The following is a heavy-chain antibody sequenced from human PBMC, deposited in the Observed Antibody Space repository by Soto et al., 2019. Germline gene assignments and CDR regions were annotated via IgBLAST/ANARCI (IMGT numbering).Heavy chain of an antibody. J-gene: IGHJ6*03. CDR1: GFTVSSHY. V-gene: IGHV3-66*01. CDR3: SRDYDCCSGGSCYGVSMDV. CDR2: IQSGGST. D-gene: IGHD2-15*01. Sequence: EVQLVESGGGLVQPGGSLRLSCAASGFTVSSHYMNWVRQAPGKGLEWVSLIQSGGSTFYADSVKGRFTISRDNSKNTLFLQMNILRVEDSAMYYCSRDYDCCSGGSCYGVSMDVWGRGTTVTVSS.